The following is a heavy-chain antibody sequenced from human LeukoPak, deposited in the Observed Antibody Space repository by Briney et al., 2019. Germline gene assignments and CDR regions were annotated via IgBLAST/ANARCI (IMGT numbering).Heavy chain of an antibody. CDR3: ALRGPGGGNSSSWYYFDY. CDR1: GFTFSSYG. CDR2: ISYDGSNK. D-gene: IGHD6-13*01. J-gene: IGHJ4*02. V-gene: IGHV3-30*03. Sequence: GGSLRLSCAASGFTFSSYGMHWVRQAPGKGLEWVAVISYDGSNKYYADSVKGRFTISRDNSKNTLYLQMNSLRAGDTAVYYCALRGPGGGNSSSWYYFDYWGQGILVTVSS.